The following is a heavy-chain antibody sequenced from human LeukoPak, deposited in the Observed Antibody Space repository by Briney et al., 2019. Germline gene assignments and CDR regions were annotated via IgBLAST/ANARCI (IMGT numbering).Heavy chain of an antibody. CDR3: ARDPLSLGGAFDI. J-gene: IGHJ3*02. CDR2: IYYSGNT. D-gene: IGHD3-10*01. Sequence: KPSETLSLTCTVSGGSISSGDYYWSWIRQPPGKGLEWIGHIYYSGNTYYNPSLKSRVTISVDTSKNQFSLKLSSVTAADTAVYYCARDPLSLGGAFDIWGQGTMVTVSS. CDR1: GGSISSGDYY. V-gene: IGHV4-30-4*01.